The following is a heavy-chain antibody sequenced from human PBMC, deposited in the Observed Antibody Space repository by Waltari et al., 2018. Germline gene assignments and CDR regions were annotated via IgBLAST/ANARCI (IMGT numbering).Heavy chain of an antibody. CDR2: IYYSGST. V-gene: IGHV4-59*01. CDR3: ARGGVTEYYYYYYYMDV. CDR1: GGSISSYY. Sequence: QVQLQESGPGLVKPSETLSLTCTVSGGSISSYYWSWIRQPPGKGLEWIGYIYYSGSTNYNPSLKSRVTISVDTSKNQFSLKLSSVTAADTAVYYCARGGVTEYYYYYYYMDVWGKGTTVTVSS. D-gene: IGHD3-10*01. J-gene: IGHJ6*03.